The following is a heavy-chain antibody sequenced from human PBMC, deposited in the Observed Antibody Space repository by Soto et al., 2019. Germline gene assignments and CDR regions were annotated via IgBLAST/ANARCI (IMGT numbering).Heavy chain of an antibody. CDR1: GGSISSSSYY. J-gene: IGHJ5*02. V-gene: IGHV4-39*01. D-gene: IGHD2-15*01. CDR2: INYSGTT. CDR3: ARLVACSGGSCRFDP. Sequence: QLQLQESGPGLVTPSETLSLTCTVSGGSISSSSYYWAWIRQPPGKGLEWIGSINYSGTTYYIASPKSRVTISIDTSKNQFSLRLNSVTAADTAVYYCARLVACSGGSCRFDPWGQGTLVTDSS.